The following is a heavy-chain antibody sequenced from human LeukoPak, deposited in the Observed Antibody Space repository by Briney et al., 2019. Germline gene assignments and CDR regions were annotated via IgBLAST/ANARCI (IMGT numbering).Heavy chain of an antibody. D-gene: IGHD3-22*01. CDR3: ARQHSSGSHYR. CDR2: IKQGGSEK. V-gene: IGHV3-7*05. Sequence: PGGSLRLSCAASGFTFSSYWMTWVRQAPGKGLEWVANIKQGGSEKYYVDSVKGRFTISRDNAKNSLFLQMNSLRAEDTAVYYCARQHSSGSHYRWGQGTLVTVSS. J-gene: IGHJ4*02. CDR1: GFTFSSYW.